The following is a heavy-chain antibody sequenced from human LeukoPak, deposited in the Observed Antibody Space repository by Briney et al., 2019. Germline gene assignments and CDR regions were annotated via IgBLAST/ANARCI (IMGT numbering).Heavy chain of an antibody. CDR3: ARVPQGSSWPYYFDY. D-gene: IGHD6-13*01. V-gene: IGHV1-69*04. J-gene: IGHJ4*02. Sequence: ASVKVSCMASGGXFSTYAMSWVRQAPGQGLEWVGRIVPILGTANYAQNFQGRVTITADRSTTTAYMELSSLRSEDTAVYYCARVPQGSSWPYYFDYWGQGTLVTVSS. CDR1: GGXFSTYA. CDR2: IVPILGTA.